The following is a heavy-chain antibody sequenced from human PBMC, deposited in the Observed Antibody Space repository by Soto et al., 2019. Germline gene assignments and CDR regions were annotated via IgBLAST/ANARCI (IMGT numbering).Heavy chain of an antibody. CDR3: TRMVVGAMGVADY. J-gene: IGHJ4*02. CDR2: IRSKAYGGTT. D-gene: IGHD1-26*01. CDR1: GFTFGDYA. V-gene: IGHV3-49*03. Sequence: GWSLRLSCTASGFTFGDYAMSWFRQAPGKGLEWVGFIRSKAYGGTTEYAASVKGRFTISRDDSKSIAYLQMNSLKTEDTAVYYCTRMVVGAMGVADYWGQGTLVTVSS.